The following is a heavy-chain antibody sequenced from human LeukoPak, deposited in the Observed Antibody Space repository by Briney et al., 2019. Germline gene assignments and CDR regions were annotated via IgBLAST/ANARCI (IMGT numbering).Heavy chain of an antibody. D-gene: IGHD4-11*01. CDR3: ARELPPVMKYYFDY. Sequence: PGGSLRLSCAPSGFTFSSYGMHCVRPAPGKGLEWVAVIWFDGSNKYYADSVKGRFTISRDNSKNTLYLQMDSLRAEDTAVYYCARELPPVMKYYFDYWGQGTLVTVSS. J-gene: IGHJ4*02. CDR2: IWFDGSNK. CDR1: GFTFSSYG. V-gene: IGHV3-33*08.